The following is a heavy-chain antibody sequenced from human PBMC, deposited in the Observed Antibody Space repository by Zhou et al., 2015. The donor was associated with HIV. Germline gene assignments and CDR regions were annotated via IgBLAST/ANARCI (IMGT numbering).Heavy chain of an antibody. J-gene: IGHJ3*01. D-gene: IGHD3-22*01. V-gene: IGHV1-69*01. CDR3: AKSSADSDYAFDL. Sequence: LMQSGTEVTKPGSSVKVSCKASGGTFSGSDISWVRQAPGQGLEWMGGITPLFDIEEYAEKFRGRLTITVDESTGAAYMDLRSLRYEDAAVYYCAKSSADSDYAFDLWGQGTKVIVSS. CDR1: GGTFSGSD. CDR2: ITPLFDIE.